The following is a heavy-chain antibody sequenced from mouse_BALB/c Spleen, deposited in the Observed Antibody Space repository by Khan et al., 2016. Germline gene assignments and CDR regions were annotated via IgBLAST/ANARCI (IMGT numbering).Heavy chain of an antibody. J-gene: IGHJ3*01. V-gene: IGHV3-6*02. CDR3: ARDGITGTFVY. CDR1: GYSITSGYY. CDR2: ISYDGSD. D-gene: IGHD4-1*01. Sequence: QLEESGPGLVKPSQSLSLTCSVTGYSITSGYYWNWIRQFPGNKLEWMGCISYDGSDNYNPSLKNRISITRDTSKNQFFLKLNSMTTEDTATSYCARDGITGTFVYWGQGTLVTVSA.